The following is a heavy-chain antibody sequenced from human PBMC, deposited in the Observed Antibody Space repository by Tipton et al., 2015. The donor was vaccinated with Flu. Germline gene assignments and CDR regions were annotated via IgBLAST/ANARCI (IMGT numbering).Heavy chain of an antibody. Sequence: GSLRLSCAASGFTFSSYEMNWVRQAPGKGLEWVSYISSSGSTIYYADSVKGRFTISRDNDKNSLYLQMNSLRAEDTAVYYCARLYGDPHRGYYYYGMDVWGKGTRLTVSS. D-gene: IGHD4-17*01. J-gene: IGHJ6*04. CDR3: ARLYGDPHRGYYYYGMDV. CDR2: ISSSGSTI. CDR1: GFTFSSYE. V-gene: IGHV3-48*03.